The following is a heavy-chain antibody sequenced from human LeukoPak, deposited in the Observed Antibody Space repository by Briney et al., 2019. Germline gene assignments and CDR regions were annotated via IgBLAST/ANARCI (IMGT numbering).Heavy chain of an antibody. CDR1: GDSISRSTYY. J-gene: IGHJ4*02. Sequence: PSETLSLTCTVSGDSISRSTYYWAWIRQPPGKGLEWIGSVYYGRSPYFNPSLESRATISVDTSKNHFSLKMSSVTAADTAVYYCARSSGTGTFSYWGQGTLVTVSS. D-gene: IGHD6-25*01. CDR3: ARSSGTGTFSY. V-gene: IGHV4-39*02. CDR2: VYYGRSP.